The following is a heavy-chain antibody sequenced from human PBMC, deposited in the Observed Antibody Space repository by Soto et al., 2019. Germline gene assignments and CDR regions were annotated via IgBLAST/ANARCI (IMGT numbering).Heavy chain of an antibody. Sequence: GASVKVSCQASCYTFTSYGISWVRQAPGQGLEWMGWISAYNGNTNYAQKLQGRVTMTTDTSTSTAYMELRSLRSDDTAVYYCARGIIVVVPAAIRGPYGMDVWGQGTTVTVSS. CDR1: CYTFTSYG. CDR2: ISAYNGNT. V-gene: IGHV1-18*01. CDR3: ARGIIVVVPAAIRGPYGMDV. J-gene: IGHJ6*02. D-gene: IGHD2-2*02.